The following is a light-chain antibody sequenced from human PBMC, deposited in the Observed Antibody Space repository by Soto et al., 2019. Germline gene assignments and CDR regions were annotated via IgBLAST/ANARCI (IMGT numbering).Light chain of an antibody. Sequence: QSALTQPPSASGSPGQSVTISCTGTSSDLRDSDFISWYQLYPGKAPKLMIYEVTKRPSGVPDRFSGSKSVNMAYLTVSGLQAEDEAEYYCSSYADINNVLFGGGTKLTVL. V-gene: IGLV2-8*01. CDR1: SSDLRDSDF. CDR2: EVT. J-gene: IGLJ3*02. CDR3: SSYADINNVL.